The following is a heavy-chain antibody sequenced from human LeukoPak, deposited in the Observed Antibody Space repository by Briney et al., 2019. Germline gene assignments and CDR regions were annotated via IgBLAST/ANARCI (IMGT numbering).Heavy chain of an antibody. Sequence: SETLSLTCAVYGGSFSGYYWSWIRQPPGKGLEWLGEINHSGSTNYNPSLKSRVTISVDTSKNQFSLKLSSVTAADTAVYYCARLWNGARDAFDIWGQGTMVTVSS. V-gene: IGHV4-34*01. CDR1: GGSFSGYY. J-gene: IGHJ3*02. D-gene: IGHD3-3*01. CDR3: ARLWNGARDAFDI. CDR2: INHSGST.